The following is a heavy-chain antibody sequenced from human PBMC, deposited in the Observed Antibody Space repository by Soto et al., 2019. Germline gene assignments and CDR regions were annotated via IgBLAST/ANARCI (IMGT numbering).Heavy chain of an antibody. V-gene: IGHV1-69*13. J-gene: IGHJ4*02. CDR2: IIPIFGTA. D-gene: IGHD1-26*01. Sequence: ASVKVSCKASGGTFSSYAISWVRQAPGQGLEWMGGIIPIFGTANYAQKFQGRVTITADESTSTAYMELSSLRSEDTAVYYCARDYSGSYYWHYFDYWGQGTLVTVSS. CDR3: ARDYSGSYYWHYFDY. CDR1: GGTFSSYA.